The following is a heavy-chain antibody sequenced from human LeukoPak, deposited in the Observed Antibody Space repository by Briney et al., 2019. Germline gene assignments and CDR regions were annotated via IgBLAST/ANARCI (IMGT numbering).Heavy chain of an antibody. D-gene: IGHD2-2*01. V-gene: IGHV3-21*06. Sequence: GGSLRLSCAASGFTFISHSINWVRQAPGKGLEWVSSISSSSTYIYYADSVKGRFTISRDNAKNSVYLQMNSLRAEDTAVYSCARGPADHFDYWGQGTLVTVSS. CDR1: GFTFISHS. J-gene: IGHJ4*02. CDR3: ARGPADHFDY. CDR2: ISSSSTYI.